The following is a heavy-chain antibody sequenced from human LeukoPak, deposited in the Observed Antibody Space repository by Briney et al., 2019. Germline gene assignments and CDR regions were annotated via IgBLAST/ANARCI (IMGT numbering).Heavy chain of an antibody. J-gene: IGHJ6*03. V-gene: IGHV3-30*18. CDR3: AKCILTGYYKGYMDV. Sequence: RAGGSLRLSCAASGFTFSGYGMHWVRQAPGKGLEWVAVISYDGSKKNYADSVKGRFTISRDNSKNTLYLQMNSLRAEDTAVYYCAKCILTGYYKGYMDVWGKGTTVTISS. CDR2: ISYDGSKK. D-gene: IGHD3-9*01. CDR1: GFTFSGYG.